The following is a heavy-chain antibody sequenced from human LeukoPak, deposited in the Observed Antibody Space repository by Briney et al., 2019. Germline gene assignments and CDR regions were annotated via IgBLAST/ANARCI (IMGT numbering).Heavy chain of an antibody. V-gene: IGHV3-23*01. CDR1: GFPFGSYW. D-gene: IGHD3-22*01. CDR3: AKEGDYYDSSGYYYNWFDP. Sequence: GGSLRLSCAASGFPFGSYWMHWVRHAPGKGLEWVSAISGSGGSTYYADSVKGRFTISRDNSKNTLYLQMNSLRAEDTAVYYCAKEGDYYDSSGYYYNWFDPWGQGTLVTVSS. J-gene: IGHJ5*02. CDR2: ISGSGGST.